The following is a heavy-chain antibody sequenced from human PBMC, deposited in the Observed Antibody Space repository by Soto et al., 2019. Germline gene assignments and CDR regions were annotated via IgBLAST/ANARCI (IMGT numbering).Heavy chain of an antibody. CDR1: GFTFSSYA. V-gene: IGHV3-23*01. J-gene: IGHJ4*02. CDR3: AKRSPSGTYYFDY. Sequence: GGSLRLSCAASGFTFSSYAMTWVRQGPGKGLEWVSSIGTTTGDMLYADSVKGRFTISRDNSRNTLYLQMNSLRTEDTAIYYCAKRSPSGTYYFDYWGQGTLVTVSS. CDR2: IGTTTGDM. D-gene: IGHD1-26*01.